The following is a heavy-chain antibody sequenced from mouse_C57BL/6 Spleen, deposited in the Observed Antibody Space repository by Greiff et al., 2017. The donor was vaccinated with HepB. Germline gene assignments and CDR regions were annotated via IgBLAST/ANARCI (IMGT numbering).Heavy chain of an antibody. CDR2: IWSGGST. CDR3: ARNPPLLRGAYYFDY. D-gene: IGHD1-1*01. V-gene: IGHV2-2*01. CDR1: GFSFTSYG. J-gene: IGHJ2*01. Sequence: LQQSGPGIVQPSQSLSITCTVSGFSFTSYGVHWVRQSPGKGLEWLGVIWSGGSTDYNAAFISRLSISKDNSKSQVFFKINSLQADDTAIYYCARNPPLLRGAYYFDYWGQGTTLTVSS.